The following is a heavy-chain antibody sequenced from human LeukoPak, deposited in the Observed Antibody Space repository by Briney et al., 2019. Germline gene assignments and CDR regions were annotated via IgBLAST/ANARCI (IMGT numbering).Heavy chain of an antibody. V-gene: IGHV4-38-2*02. J-gene: IGHJ5*02. CDR1: GCSISSGYY. D-gene: IGHD3-9*01. Sequence: SETLSLTCTVSGCSISSGYYWGWIRQPPGKGLEWIGSIYHSGSTYYNPSLKSRVTISVDTSKNQFSLKLSSVTAADTAVYYCATYYDILTGYSGWFDPWGQGTLVTVSS. CDR2: IYHSGST. CDR3: ATYYDILTGYSGWFDP.